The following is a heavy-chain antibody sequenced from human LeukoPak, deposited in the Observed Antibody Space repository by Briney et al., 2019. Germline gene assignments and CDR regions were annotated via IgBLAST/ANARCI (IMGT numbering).Heavy chain of an antibody. Sequence: SVKVSCKASGYTFTTYGISWVRQAPGQGLEWMGGIIPIFGTANYAQKFQGRVTITTDESTSTAYMELSSLRSEDTAVYYCARDRVYSGSYRDWGQGTLVTVSS. CDR1: GYTFTTYG. V-gene: IGHV1-69*05. CDR2: IIPIFGTA. D-gene: IGHD1-26*01. CDR3: ARDRVYSGSYRD. J-gene: IGHJ4*02.